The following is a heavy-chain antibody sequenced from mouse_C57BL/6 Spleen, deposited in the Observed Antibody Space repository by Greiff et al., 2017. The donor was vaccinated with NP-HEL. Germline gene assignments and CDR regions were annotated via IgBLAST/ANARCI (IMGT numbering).Heavy chain of an antibody. D-gene: IGHD2-2*01. V-gene: IGHV5-16*01. Sequence: VQLKESEGGLVQPGSSMKLSCTASGFTFSDYYMAWVRQVPEKGLEWVANINYDGSSTYYLDSLKSRFIISRDNAKNILYLQMSSLKSEDTATYYCARVSYGYDGVYFDYWGQGTTLTVSS. CDR2: INYDGSST. CDR1: GFTFSDYY. J-gene: IGHJ2*01. CDR3: ARVSYGYDGVYFDY.